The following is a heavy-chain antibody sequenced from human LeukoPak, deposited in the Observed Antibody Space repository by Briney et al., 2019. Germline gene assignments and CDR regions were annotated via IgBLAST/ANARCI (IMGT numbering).Heavy chain of an antibody. Sequence: GASVKVSCKASGGTFSSYAISWVRQAPGQGLEWMGGIIPIFGTANYAQKFQGRVTITADESTSTAYMELSSLRSEDTAVYYCARGPITTRSHFDYWGQGTLVIVSS. V-gene: IGHV1-69*13. CDR3: ARGPITTRSHFDY. J-gene: IGHJ4*02. CDR1: GGTFSSYA. D-gene: IGHD3-22*01. CDR2: IIPIFGTA.